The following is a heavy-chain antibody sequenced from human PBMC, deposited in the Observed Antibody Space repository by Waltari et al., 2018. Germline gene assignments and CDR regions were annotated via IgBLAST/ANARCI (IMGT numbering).Heavy chain of an antibody. V-gene: IGHV6-1*01. Sequence: QVKLQQSGPGLVKPSQTLSLTCAVSGDSLFTTSVAWNWIRQSPSRGLEWRGRTYYRSQLRNDYALSVKGRITVNPDTSKNHVSLQLDSVTPDDTAVYYCARGKFTAFDIWGQGTMVTVSS. CDR3: ARGKFTAFDI. J-gene: IGHJ3*02. CDR1: GDSLFTTSVA. CDR2: TYYRSQLRN.